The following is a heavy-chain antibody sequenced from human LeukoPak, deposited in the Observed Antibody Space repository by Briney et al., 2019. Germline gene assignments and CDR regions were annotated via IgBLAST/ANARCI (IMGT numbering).Heavy chain of an antibody. Sequence: GGSLRLSCAASAFTFRSYGMHWVRQAPGKGLEWVAFIRYHGSDKYYADSVKDRFTISRDNSKNTLYLQMNSLRAEDTAVYYCARQIARPSSIAAKYYFDYWGQGTLVTASS. CDR2: IRYHGSDK. V-gene: IGHV3-30*02. CDR1: AFTFRSYG. D-gene: IGHD6-6*01. CDR3: ARQIARPSSIAAKYYFDY. J-gene: IGHJ4*02.